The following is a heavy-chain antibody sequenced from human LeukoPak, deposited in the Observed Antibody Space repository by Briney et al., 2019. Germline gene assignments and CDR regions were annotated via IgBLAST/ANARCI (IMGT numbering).Heavy chain of an antibody. D-gene: IGHD3-10*01. CDR3: ARATYDTNFYGSGPRWMDV. J-gene: IGHJ6*04. CDR2: IYYSGST. Sequence: SETLSLTCTVSGGSISSYYWSWIRQPPGKGLEWIGYIYYSGSTNYNPSLKSRVTISVDTSKNQFSLKLSSVTAADTAVYYCARATYDTNFYGSGPRWMDVWGKGTTVTISS. V-gene: IGHV4-59*01. CDR1: GGSISSYY.